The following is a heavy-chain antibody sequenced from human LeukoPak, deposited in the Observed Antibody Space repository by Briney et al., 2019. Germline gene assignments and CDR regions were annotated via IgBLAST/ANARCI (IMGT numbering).Heavy chain of an antibody. CDR1: GYTCTDYF. V-gene: IGHV1-2*02. Sequence: GASVKVSCTASGYTCTDYFMHWVRQAPGQGLKWMGWINPNSGGTHYAQKFQGRVTMTRDTSISTAYMELSRLRSDDTAVYYCARDPGYSSPRGDYWGQGTLVTVSS. CDR2: INPNSGGT. CDR3: ARDPGYSSPRGDY. J-gene: IGHJ4*02. D-gene: IGHD5-18*01.